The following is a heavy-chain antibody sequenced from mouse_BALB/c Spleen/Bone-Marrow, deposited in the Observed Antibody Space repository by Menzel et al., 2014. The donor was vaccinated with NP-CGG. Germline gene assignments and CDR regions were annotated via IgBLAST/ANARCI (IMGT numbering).Heavy chain of an antibody. J-gene: IGHJ3*01. CDR1: GVDFSRYW. CDR2: INPDSTTI. Sequence: EADGVDFSRYWMGWVRQAPGKGLGWIGEINPDSTTINYTPSLKYKFIISRDNAKNTLFLQMSNVRSEDTALYYCARLGYYGGFAYWGQGTLVTVSA. D-gene: IGHD2-3*01. CDR3: ARLGYYGGFAY. V-gene: IGHV4-1*02.